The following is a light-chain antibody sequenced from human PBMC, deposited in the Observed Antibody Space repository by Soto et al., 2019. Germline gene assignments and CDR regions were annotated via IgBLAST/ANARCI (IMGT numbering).Light chain of an antibody. J-gene: IGKJ2*01. V-gene: IGKV1-33*01. Sequence: DIHMTQSPSSLSASVGERVTITCRANACISNYLNWYQQKPGRAPKLLSYDASTLEIGVPSRFSGSGSGTHFPFTISSLQPEDVGTYYCQEYENLRLHTFGPRTKL. CDR1: ACISNY. CDR3: QEYENLRLHT. CDR2: DAS.